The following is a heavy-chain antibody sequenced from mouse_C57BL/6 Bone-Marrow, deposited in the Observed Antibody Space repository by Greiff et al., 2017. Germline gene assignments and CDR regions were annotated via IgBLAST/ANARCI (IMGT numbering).Heavy chain of an antibody. D-gene: IGHD2-5*01. CDR3: ARYHYSNYDYFDY. V-gene: IGHV14-3*01. CDR1: GFNIKNTY. J-gene: IGHJ2*01. Sequence: VQLQQSVAELVRPGASVKLSRTASGFNIKNTYMHWVKQRPEQGLEWIGRIDPANGNTKYAPKFQGKATITADTSSNTAYRQLSSLTSEDTAIYYCARYHYSNYDYFDYWGQGTTLTVSS. CDR2: IDPANGNT.